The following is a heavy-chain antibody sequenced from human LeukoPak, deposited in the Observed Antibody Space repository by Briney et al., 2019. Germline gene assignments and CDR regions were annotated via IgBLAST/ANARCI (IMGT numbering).Heavy chain of an antibody. CDR1: GFTFSHFW. CDR3: AKRLSSGWYYFDY. CDR2: ISGSGDST. D-gene: IGHD6-19*01. V-gene: IGHV3-23*01. Sequence: GGSLRLSCAASGFTFSHFWMSWVRQAPGKGLEWVTAISGSGDSTNYANSVKGRFTISRDNSKNTLFLQMNSLRAEDTAVYYCAKRLSSGWYYFDYWGQGTLVTVSS. J-gene: IGHJ4*02.